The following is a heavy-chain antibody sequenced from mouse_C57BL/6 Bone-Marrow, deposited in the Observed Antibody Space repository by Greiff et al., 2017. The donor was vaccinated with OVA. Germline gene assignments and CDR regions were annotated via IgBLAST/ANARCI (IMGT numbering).Heavy chain of an antibody. CDR1: GFTFSNYW. CDR3: TGSFSNSAWFAY. D-gene: IGHD2-5*01. CDR2: IRLKSDNYGT. J-gene: IGHJ3*01. Sequence: EVKVEESGGGLVQPGGSMKLSCVASGFTFSNYWMNWVRQSPEKGLEWVAQIRLKSDNYGTHYAESVKGRFTISRDDSKSSVYLQMNNLRAEDTGIYYCTGSFSNSAWFAYWGQGTLVTVSA. V-gene: IGHV6-3*01.